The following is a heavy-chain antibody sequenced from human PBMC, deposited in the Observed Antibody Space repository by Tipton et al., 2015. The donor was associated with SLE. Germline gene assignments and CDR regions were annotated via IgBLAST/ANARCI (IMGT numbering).Heavy chain of an antibody. J-gene: IGHJ6*02. D-gene: IGHD3-10*01. Sequence: QVQLVQSGPEVKKPGASVKVSCKASGYTFISYGISWVRQAPGQGLEWMGWISGYNGQTEYSQKIQGRVTVTRDTSTSTAFLDVSSLTSADTAVYYCARSPSWFTGDYNGMDVWGQGTTVTVSS. CDR3: ARSPSWFTGDYNGMDV. CDR1: GYTFISYG. V-gene: IGHV1-18*01. CDR2: ISGYNGQT.